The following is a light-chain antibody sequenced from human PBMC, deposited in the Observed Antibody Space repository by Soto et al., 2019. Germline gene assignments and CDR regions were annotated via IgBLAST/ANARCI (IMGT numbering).Light chain of an antibody. V-gene: IGKV3-20*01. CDR2: GAS. CDR1: QSISRY. CDR3: LHHGSSLWT. Sequence: IVLTQSPGTVSLSPGERTTLSCRASQSISRYLAWYQQKPGQGPRLLIYGASSRATGTPDRLSGSGSGTDFTLTISRLEPEDFAMYYCLHHGSSLWTFGQGTKVDIK. J-gene: IGKJ1*01.